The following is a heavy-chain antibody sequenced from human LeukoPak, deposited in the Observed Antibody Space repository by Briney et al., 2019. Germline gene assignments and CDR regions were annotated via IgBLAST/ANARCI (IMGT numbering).Heavy chain of an antibody. CDR1: GGSISSYY. CDR3: ARTGTLVAPDNWFDP. J-gene: IGHJ5*02. D-gene: IGHD1-1*01. V-gene: IGHV4-59*01. Sequence: SETLSLTCTVSGGSISSYYWSWIRQPPGKGLEWIGYIYYSGSTNYNPSLKSRVTISVDTSKNQFSLKLRSVTAADTAVYYCARTGTLVAPDNWFDPWGQGTLVTVSS. CDR2: IYYSGST.